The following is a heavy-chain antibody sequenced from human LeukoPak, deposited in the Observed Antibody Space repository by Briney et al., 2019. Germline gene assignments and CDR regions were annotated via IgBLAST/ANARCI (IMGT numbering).Heavy chain of an antibody. D-gene: IGHD2-8*01. CDR1: EYTFTGYY. CDR2: INPNSGGT. J-gene: IGHJ4*02. CDR3: ARAPPYCTNGVCYIY. Sequence: ASVKVSCKASEYTFTGYYMHWVRQAPGQGLEWMGWINPNSGGTNYAQKFQGRVTMTRDTSISTAYMELSRLRSDDTAVYYCARAPPYCTNGVCYIYWGQGTLVTVSS. V-gene: IGHV1-2*02.